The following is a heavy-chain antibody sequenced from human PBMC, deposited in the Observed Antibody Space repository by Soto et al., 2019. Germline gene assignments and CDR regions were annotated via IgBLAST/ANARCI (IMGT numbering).Heavy chain of an antibody. CDR3: ARGGAAAGPYFFNY. D-gene: IGHD6-13*01. CDR1: GYTFTNYA. CDR2: INAGNGNT. V-gene: IGHV1-3*01. J-gene: IGHJ4*02. Sequence: ASVKVSCKASGYTFTNYAIHWVCQAPGQKLEWMGWINAGNGNTKYSQMFQGRDTITRDTSASTAYMELSSLRSEDTAMYYWARGGAAAGPYFFNYCGQRILVTVSA.